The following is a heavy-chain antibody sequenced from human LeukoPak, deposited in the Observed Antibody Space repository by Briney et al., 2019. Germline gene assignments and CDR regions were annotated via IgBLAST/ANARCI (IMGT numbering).Heavy chain of an antibody. Sequence: GGSLRLSCAASGFTFSSFAVSWVRQAPGKGLERVSSISGDGDRTYHADSVKGRFTISRDNSKNTLYLQMNSLRAEDTAVYYCAKEGVAVTSRGAYFDYWGQGTLVTVSS. V-gene: IGHV3-23*01. J-gene: IGHJ4*02. D-gene: IGHD4-17*01. CDR2: ISGDGDRT. CDR3: AKEGVAVTSRGAYFDY. CDR1: GFTFSSFA.